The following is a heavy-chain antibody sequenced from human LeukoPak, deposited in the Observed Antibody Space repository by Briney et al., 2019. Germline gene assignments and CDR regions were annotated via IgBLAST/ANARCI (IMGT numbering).Heavy chain of an antibody. CDR1: GFIFNNYR. CDR3: ARGRNNFRY. Sequence: GGSLRLSCAPSGFIFNNYRMSWVRQAPGKGLEWVASINEDGSAKYYMDSVKGRFTISRDNAKNSMDLQMNSLRAEDTAVYYCARGRNNFRYWGQGTLVTVSS. V-gene: IGHV3-7*01. D-gene: IGHD1-20*01. J-gene: IGHJ4*02. CDR2: INEDGSAK.